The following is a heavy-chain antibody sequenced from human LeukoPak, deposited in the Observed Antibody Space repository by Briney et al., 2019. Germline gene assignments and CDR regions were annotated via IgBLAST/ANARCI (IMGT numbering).Heavy chain of an antibody. D-gene: IGHD3-22*01. CDR3: AADRYDSSGYYHFDY. CDR2: IIPVLGVA. CDR1: GNTXXSYT. Sequence: SSVKVSCKSSGNTXXSYTITWVRQXXGXGXXXXXXIIPVLGVANYAQKFQGRVTITADKSTTTDYMELSSLRSEDTAVYYCAADRYDSSGYYHFDYWGQGTLVTVSS. J-gene: IGHJ4*02. V-gene: IGHV1-69*02.